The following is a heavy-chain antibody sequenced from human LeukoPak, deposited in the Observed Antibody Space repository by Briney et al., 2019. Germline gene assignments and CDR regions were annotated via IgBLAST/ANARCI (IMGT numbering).Heavy chain of an antibody. J-gene: IGHJ6*03. CDR3: ARGSAGIAAGSYYYMDV. CDR2: IYTSGST. CDR1: GGSISSYY. D-gene: IGHD6-13*01. Sequence: SETLSLTCTVSGGSISSYYWSWIRQPAGKGLEWIGRIYTSGSTNYNPSLKSRVTMSVDTSKNQFSLKLSSVTAADTAVYYCARGSAGIAAGSYYYMDVWGKGTTVTVSS. V-gene: IGHV4-4*07.